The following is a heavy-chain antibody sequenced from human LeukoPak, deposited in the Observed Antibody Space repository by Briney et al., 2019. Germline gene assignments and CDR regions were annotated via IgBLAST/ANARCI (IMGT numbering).Heavy chain of an antibody. CDR3: XKGXXWTGGYXDX. Sequence: GGSLRLSCAASGFTFSSYGMHWVRQAPGKGLEWVAVISYDGSNKYYADSVKGRFTISRDNSKNTLYLQMNSLRAEDTAVYYCXKGXXWTGGYXDXWGQGTXXXVSS. V-gene: IGHV3-30*18. J-gene: IGHJ4*02. CDR2: ISYDGSNK. CDR1: GFTFSSYG. D-gene: IGHD3/OR15-3a*01.